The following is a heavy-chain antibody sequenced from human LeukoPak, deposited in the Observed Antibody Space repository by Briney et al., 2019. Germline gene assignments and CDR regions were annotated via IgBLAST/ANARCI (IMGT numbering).Heavy chain of an antibody. D-gene: IGHD6-6*01. CDR3: AKAPRGSSAPNYFDY. J-gene: IGHJ4*02. CDR2: IYYSGST. CDR1: GGSISSSSYY. Sequence: SETLSLTCTVSGGSISSSSYYWGWIRQPPGKGLEWIGSIYYSGSTYYNPSLKSRVTISVDTSKNQFSLKLSSVTAADTAVYYCAKAPRGSSAPNYFDYWGQGTLVTVSS. V-gene: IGHV4-39*07.